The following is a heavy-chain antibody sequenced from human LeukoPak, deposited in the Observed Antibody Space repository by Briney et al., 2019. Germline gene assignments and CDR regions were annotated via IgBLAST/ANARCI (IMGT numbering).Heavy chain of an antibody. Sequence: SETLSLTCTVSGGSISSYYWSWIRQPAGKPLEWIGHIFTTGSTSYNPSLRTRVTISEDSSKDQFSLNLKSVTAADTAVYYCARDRNWGRGYFDLWGRGTLVIVSS. CDR2: IFTTGST. J-gene: IGHJ2*01. D-gene: IGHD7-27*01. CDR1: GGSISSYY. V-gene: IGHV4-4*07. CDR3: ARDRNWGRGYFDL.